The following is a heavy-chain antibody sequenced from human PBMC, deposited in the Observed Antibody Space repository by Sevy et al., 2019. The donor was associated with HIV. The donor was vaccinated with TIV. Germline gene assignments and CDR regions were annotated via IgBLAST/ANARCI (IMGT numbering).Heavy chain of an antibody. J-gene: IGHJ4*02. CDR3: ARASDGYNMDYFDY. CDR1: GGSISSYD. Sequence: SETLSLTCTVSGGSISSYDWSWIRQPAGKGLEWIGRIYTSGSTNYNPTLKSRVTMSVDTSKNQFSLKLSSVTAADTAVYYCARASDGYNMDYFDYWGQGTLVTVSS. CDR2: IYTSGST. D-gene: IGHD5-12*01. V-gene: IGHV4-4*07.